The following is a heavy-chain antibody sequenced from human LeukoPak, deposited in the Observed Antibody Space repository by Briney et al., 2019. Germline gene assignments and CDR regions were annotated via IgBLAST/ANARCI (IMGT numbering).Heavy chain of an antibody. CDR1: GYTFTSYG. V-gene: IGHV1-18*01. D-gene: IGHD4-17*01. CDR3: ARDRAAYYGDYPNWFDP. Sequence: ASVKVSCKASGYTFTSYGISWVRQAPGQGLEWMGWISAYNGNTNYAQKLQGRVTVTTDTSTSTAYMELRSLRSDDTAVYYCARDRAAYYGDYPNWFDPWGQGTLVTVSS. CDR2: ISAYNGNT. J-gene: IGHJ5*02.